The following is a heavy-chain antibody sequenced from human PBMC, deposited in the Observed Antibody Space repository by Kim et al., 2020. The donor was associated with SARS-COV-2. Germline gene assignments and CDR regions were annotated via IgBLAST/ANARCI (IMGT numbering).Heavy chain of an antibody. J-gene: IGHJ4*02. V-gene: IGHV6-1*01. D-gene: IGHD6-13*01. Sequence: KYYAVAVKSRITINPDTSKTQVSLQLNSVNPEDTAVYYCARANPQQLVDYWGQGTLVTVSS. CDR2: K. CDR3: ARANPQQLVDY.